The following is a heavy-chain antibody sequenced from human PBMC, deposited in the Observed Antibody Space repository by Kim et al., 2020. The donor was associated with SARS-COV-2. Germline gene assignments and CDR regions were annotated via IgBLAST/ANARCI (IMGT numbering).Heavy chain of an antibody. CDR1: GASVSRGGYF. D-gene: IGHD3-22*01. CDR2: IYNSGST. V-gene: IGHV4-61*08. J-gene: IGHJ4*02. Sequence: SETLSLICTVSGASVSRGGYFWSWLRQPPGEGLEWIGYIYNSGSTEYNPSLQSRLSFSVDTSKNQFSLKLRSVTAAATAVYYCARGERRGTLGNDRTGKFDYWRQGTLVAVSS. CDR3: ARGERRGTLGNDRTGKFDY.